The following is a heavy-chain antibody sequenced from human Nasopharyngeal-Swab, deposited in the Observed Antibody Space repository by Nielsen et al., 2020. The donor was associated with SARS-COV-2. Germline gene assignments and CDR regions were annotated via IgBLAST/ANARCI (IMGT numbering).Heavy chain of an antibody. J-gene: IGHJ4*02. CDR2: IKQDGSEK. Sequence: GESLKISCAASGFTFGTYWMTWVRQAPGKGLEWVANIKQDGSEKYDVDSVKGRFTISRDNAKNSLYLQMNSLRAEDTAVYYCARVGWWFHYYFDYWGQGTLATVSS. D-gene: IGHD2-15*01. CDR3: ARVGWWFHYYFDY. CDR1: GFTFGTYW. V-gene: IGHV3-7*01.